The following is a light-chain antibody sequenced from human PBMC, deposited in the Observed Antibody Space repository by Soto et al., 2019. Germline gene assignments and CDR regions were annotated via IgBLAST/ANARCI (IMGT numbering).Light chain of an antibody. CDR1: SSDIGNYNY. V-gene: IGLV2-8*01. CDR2: DVT. CDR3: ASYAGSNLVV. J-gene: IGLJ2*01. Sequence: QFALTQPPSASGSPGQSVTISCTGTSSDIGNYNYVSWYQQHPDRAPKLMIYDVTKRPSGVPDRFSGSKSGNTASLTVSGLQAEDEAEYYCASYAGSNLVVFGGGTKLTVL.